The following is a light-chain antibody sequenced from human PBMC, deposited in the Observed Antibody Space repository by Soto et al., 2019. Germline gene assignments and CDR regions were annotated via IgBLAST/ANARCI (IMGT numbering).Light chain of an antibody. CDR3: CSYAGETTLV. Sequence: QSALTQPASVSGSPGQSITISCTGTSSDVGSYNLVSWYQQYPGKAPKLMIYEGSKRPSGVSNRFSGSKSCNTASLTISGLQAEDEADYYCCSYAGETTLVFGGGTKVTVL. CDR2: EGS. CDR1: SSDVGSYNL. J-gene: IGLJ2*01. V-gene: IGLV2-23*01.